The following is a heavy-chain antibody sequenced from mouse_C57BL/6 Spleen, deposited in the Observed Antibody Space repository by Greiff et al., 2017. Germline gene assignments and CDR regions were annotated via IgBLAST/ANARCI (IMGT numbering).Heavy chain of an antibody. CDR3: ARKGGTHWYFDV. D-gene: IGHD2-14*01. CDR2: ISDGGSYT. CDR1: GFTFSSYA. J-gene: IGHJ1*03. V-gene: IGHV5-4*01. Sequence: EVQLMESGGGLVKPGGSLKLSCAASGFTFSSYAMSWVRQTPEKRLEWVATISDGGSYTYYPDNVKGRFTISRDNAKNNLYLQMSHLKSEDTAMYYCARKGGTHWYFDVWGTGTTVTVSS.